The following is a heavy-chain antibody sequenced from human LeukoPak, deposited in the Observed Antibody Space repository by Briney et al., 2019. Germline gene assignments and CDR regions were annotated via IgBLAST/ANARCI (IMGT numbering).Heavy chain of an antibody. CDR1: GYTFTSYY. V-gene: IGHV1-46*01. CDR3: ARSTVTLIDY. Sequence: ASVNVSCKASGYTFTSYYMHWVRQAPGQGLEWMGIINPSGGSTSYAQKFQGRVTMTRDTSTTTVYMELSSLGSEDTAVDYCARSTVTLIDYWGQGTLVTVSS. D-gene: IGHD4-17*01. J-gene: IGHJ4*02. CDR2: INPSGGST.